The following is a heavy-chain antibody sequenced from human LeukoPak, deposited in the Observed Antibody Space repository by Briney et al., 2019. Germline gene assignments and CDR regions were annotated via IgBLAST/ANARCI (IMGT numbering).Heavy chain of an antibody. CDR2: INPSGGST. D-gene: IGHD3-16*01. CDR3: ARTLNQRLGFDY. Sequence: ASVKVSCKASGYTFASYYMHWVRQAPGQGLEWMGIINPSGGSTSYAQKFQGRVTMTRDTSTSTVYMELSSLRSEDTAVYYCARTLNQRLGFDYWGQGTLVTASS. V-gene: IGHV1-46*01. J-gene: IGHJ4*02. CDR1: GYTFASYY.